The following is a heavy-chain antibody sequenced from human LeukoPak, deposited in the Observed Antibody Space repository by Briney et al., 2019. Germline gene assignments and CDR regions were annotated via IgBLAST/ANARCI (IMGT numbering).Heavy chain of an antibody. J-gene: IGHJ4*02. V-gene: IGHV1-8*01. CDR1: GYTFTSYD. CDR2: MNPNSGNT. D-gene: IGHD4-17*01. CDR3: AADLVFVGDYGSTDY. Sequence: ASVKVSCKASGYTFTSYDINWVRQATGQGLEWMGWMNPNSGNTGYAQKFQGRVTMTEDTSTDTAYMELSSLRSEDTAVYYCAADLVFVGDYGSTDYWGQGTLVTVSS.